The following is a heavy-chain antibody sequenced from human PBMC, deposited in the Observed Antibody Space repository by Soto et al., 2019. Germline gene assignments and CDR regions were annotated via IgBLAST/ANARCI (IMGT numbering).Heavy chain of an antibody. CDR1: GGSISSGDYY. CDR3: ARQLMATINFDY. D-gene: IGHD5-12*01. J-gene: IGHJ4*02. CDR2: IYYSGST. Sequence: PSETLSLTCTVSGGSISSGDYYWSWIRQPPGKGLEWIGYIYYSGSTYYNPSLKSRVTISVDTSKNQFSLKLSSVTAADTAVYYCARQLMATINFDYWGQGTLVTVSS. V-gene: IGHV4-30-4*01.